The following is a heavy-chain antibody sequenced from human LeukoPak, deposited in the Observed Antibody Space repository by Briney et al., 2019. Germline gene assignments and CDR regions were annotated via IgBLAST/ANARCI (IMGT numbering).Heavy chain of an antibody. CDR2: IYYSGST. V-gene: IGHV4-59*01. CDR1: GGSISSYY. J-gene: IGHJ4*02. Sequence: SETLSLTCTVSGGSISSYYWSWIRQPPGKGLEWIGYIYYSGSTNYNPSLKSQVTISVDTSKNQFSLKLSSVTAADTAVYYCARARPQQLVAFDYWGQGTLVSVSS. CDR3: ARARPQQLVAFDY. D-gene: IGHD6-13*01.